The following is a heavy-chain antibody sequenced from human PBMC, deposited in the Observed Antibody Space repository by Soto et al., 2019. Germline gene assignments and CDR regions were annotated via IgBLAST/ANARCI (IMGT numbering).Heavy chain of an antibody. V-gene: IGHV3-53*01. CDR1: GFIVTSDY. CDR2: IYSGGDT. Sequence: GGSLTLSCAAAGFIVTSDYISCVRHAPKKGMEWVSLIYSGGDTYYADSVKARFTISRDISSNTIYLHMTSLRADETAIYYCTRAGSDPGNFYISNYYGMDVWGRGTTVTVSS. J-gene: IGHJ6*02. D-gene: IGHD3-10*01. CDR3: TRAGSDPGNFYISNYYGMDV.